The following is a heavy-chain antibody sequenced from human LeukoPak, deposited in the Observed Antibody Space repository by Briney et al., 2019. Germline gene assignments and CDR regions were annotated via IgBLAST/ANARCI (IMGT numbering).Heavy chain of an antibody. D-gene: IGHD6-13*01. V-gene: IGHV1-2*02. Sequence: ASVKVSCKASGYTFTGYYMHWVRQAPGQGLEWMGWINPNSGGTNYAQKFQGRVTMTRDTSISTAYMELSSLRSEDTAVYYCARGLLRSSSWGDYWGQGTLVTVSS. CDR2: INPNSGGT. J-gene: IGHJ4*02. CDR1: GYTFTGYY. CDR3: ARGLLRSSSWGDY.